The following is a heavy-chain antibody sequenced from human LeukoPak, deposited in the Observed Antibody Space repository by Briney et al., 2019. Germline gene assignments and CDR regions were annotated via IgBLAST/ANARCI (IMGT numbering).Heavy chain of an antibody. D-gene: IGHD6-6*01. CDR2: VSSTSSTV. CDR3: ARGRDSSSSYPGY. J-gene: IGHJ4*02. Sequence: GGSLRLSCAASGFTFSSYSMTWVRQAPGKGLEWVSYVSSTSSTVYYADSVKGRFTISRDNVKNSLYLQMNSLRAEDTAVYYCARGRDSSSSYPGYWGQGTLVTVSS. V-gene: IGHV3-48*01. CDR1: GFTFSSYS.